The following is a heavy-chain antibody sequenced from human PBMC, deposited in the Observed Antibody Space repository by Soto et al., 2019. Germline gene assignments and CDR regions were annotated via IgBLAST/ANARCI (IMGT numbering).Heavy chain of an antibody. V-gene: IGHV1-2*04. CDR3: ARSYYGFCSGYYDGMDV. J-gene: IGHJ6*02. CDR2: INPNRCGT. CDR1: GYTFTCYY. D-gene: IGHD3-3*01. Sequence: ASVKVSCKASGYTFTCYYMHWVRQAPGQGLEWMGLINPNRCGTNYAQKFQGWVTMTRDTSISTAYMELSRLRSDDTAVYYCARSYYGFCSGYYDGMDVWGQGTTVTVSS.